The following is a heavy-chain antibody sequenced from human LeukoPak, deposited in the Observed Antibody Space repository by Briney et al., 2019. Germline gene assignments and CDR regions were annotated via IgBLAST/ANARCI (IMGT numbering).Heavy chain of an antibody. V-gene: IGHV3-21*01. CDR3: ARVGSSWSLDY. CDR2: ISSSSRYI. Sequence: GGSLRLSCAGSGFTLSSYSMNSVRQAPGRGPEWVSSISSSSRYIYYADSVKGRFTISTDNAKNSLYLQMDSLRAEYTAVYYCARVGSSWSLDYWGQGTLVTVSS. D-gene: IGHD6-13*01. CDR1: GFTLSSYS. J-gene: IGHJ4*02.